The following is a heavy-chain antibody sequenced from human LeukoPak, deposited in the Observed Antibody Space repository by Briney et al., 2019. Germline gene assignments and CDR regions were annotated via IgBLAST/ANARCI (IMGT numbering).Heavy chain of an antibody. J-gene: IGHJ4*02. D-gene: IGHD6-6*01. CDR3: AKDLVDGTGWVDY. V-gene: IGHV3-30*02. CDR2: IRYDGSNK. Sequence: PGGSLRLSCAASGFTFSSYGMHWVRQAPGKGLEWVAFIRYDGSNKYYADSVKGRFTISRDNSKNTLYLQMNSLRAEDTAVYYCAKDLVDGTGWVDYWGQGTLVTVSS. CDR1: GFTFSSYG.